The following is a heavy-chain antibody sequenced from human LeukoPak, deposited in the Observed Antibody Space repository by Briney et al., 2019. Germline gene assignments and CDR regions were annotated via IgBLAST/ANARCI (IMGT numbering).Heavy chain of an antibody. CDR1: GFTFSAYW. V-gene: IGHV3-7*01. CDR2: IKQDGSEK. Sequence: GGSLRISCAASGFTFSAYWMSWIRQAPGKGLEWVANIKQDGSEKYYVDSVKGRFTISRDNAKNSLYLQMNSLRAEDTAVYYCARIWFGELLIDYWGQGTLVTVSS. D-gene: IGHD3-10*01. J-gene: IGHJ4*02. CDR3: ARIWFGELLIDY.